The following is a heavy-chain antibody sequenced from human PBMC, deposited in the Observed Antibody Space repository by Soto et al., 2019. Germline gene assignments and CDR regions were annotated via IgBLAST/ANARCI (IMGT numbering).Heavy chain of an antibody. CDR3: ARVQTVWFGELSFDY. Sequence: EVQLVESGGGLVQPGGSLRLSCAASGFTFSSYSMNWVRQAPGKGLEWVSYISSSSSTIYYADSVKGRFTISRDNAKNSLYLQMNSLRDEDTAVYYCARVQTVWFGELSFDYWGQGTLVTVSS. CDR1: GFTFSSYS. V-gene: IGHV3-48*02. CDR2: ISSSSSTI. J-gene: IGHJ4*02. D-gene: IGHD3-10*01.